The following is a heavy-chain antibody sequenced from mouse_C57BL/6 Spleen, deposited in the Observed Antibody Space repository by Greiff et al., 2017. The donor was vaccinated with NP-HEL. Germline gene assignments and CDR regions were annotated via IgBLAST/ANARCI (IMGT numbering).Heavy chain of an antibody. Sequence: VQLQQSGAELVRPGASVKLSCKASGYTFTDYYINWVKQRPGQGLEWIARIYPGSGNTYYNEKFKGKATLTAEKSSSTAYMQLSSLTSEDSAVYCCARRLITTVEGFAYWGQGTLVTVSA. J-gene: IGHJ3*01. CDR3: ARRLITTVEGFAY. V-gene: IGHV1-76*01. D-gene: IGHD1-1*01. CDR1: GYTFTDYY. CDR2: IYPGSGNT.